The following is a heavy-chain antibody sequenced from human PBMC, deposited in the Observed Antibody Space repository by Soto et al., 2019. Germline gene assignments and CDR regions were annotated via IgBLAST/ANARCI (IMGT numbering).Heavy chain of an antibody. D-gene: IGHD3-10*01. CDR1: GFTFSSYW. CDR2: IKQDGSEK. Sequence: GGSLRLSCAASGFTFSSYWMSWVRQAPGKGLEWVANIKQDGSEKYYVDSVKGRFTISRDNAKNSLYLQMNSLRAEDTAVYYCARDRSMVRGVIYSPWFDPWGQGTLVTVSS. V-gene: IGHV3-7*01. CDR3: ARDRSMVRGVIYSPWFDP. J-gene: IGHJ5*02.